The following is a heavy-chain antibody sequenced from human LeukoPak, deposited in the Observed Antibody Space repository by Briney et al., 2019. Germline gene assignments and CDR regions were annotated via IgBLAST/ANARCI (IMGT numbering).Heavy chain of an antibody. V-gene: IGHV4-31*03. CDR1: GGSISSGGYY. CDR2: IYYSGST. Sequence: SQTLSLTCTVSGGSISSGGYYWSWIRQHPGKGLEWIGYIYYSGSTYYNPSLKSRVTISVDTSKNQFSLKLSSVTAADTAVYYCARSRRAHFDYWGQGTLVTASS. J-gene: IGHJ4*02. CDR3: ARSRRAHFDY.